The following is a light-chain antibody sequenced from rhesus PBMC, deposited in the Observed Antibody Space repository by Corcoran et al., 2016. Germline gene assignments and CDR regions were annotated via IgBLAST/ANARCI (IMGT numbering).Light chain of an antibody. Sequence: DIQMTQSPSSLSASVGDTVTITCRASQSISSWLAWYQQTPGKAPKLLIYKASGLQTGVPSRFSGRGSGTEFTLTISSLQSEDFATYYCQQYSSRITFGGGTKVELK. J-gene: IGKJ4*01. CDR3: QQYSSRIT. V-gene: IGKV1-22*01. CDR1: QSISSW. CDR2: KAS.